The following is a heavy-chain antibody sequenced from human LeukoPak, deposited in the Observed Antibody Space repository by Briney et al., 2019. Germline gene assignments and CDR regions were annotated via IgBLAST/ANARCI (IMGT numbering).Heavy chain of an antibody. D-gene: IGHD5-12*01. V-gene: IGHV4-39*01. CDR1: GGSISSSSYY. J-gene: IGHJ3*02. Sequence: PSETLSLTCTVSGGSISSSSYYWGWIRQPPGKGLEWIGSIYYSGSTYYNPSLKSRVTISVDTSKNQFSLKLSSVTAADTAVYYCASSPNIDPGAFDIWGQGTMVTVSS. CDR3: ASSPNIDPGAFDI. CDR2: IYYSGST.